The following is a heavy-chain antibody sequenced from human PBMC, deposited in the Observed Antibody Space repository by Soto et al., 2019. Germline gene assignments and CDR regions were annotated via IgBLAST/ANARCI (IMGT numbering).Heavy chain of an antibody. D-gene: IGHD7-27*01. CDR1: GGSISSSSYY. CDR3: ASYNLGIANENY. Sequence: QLQLQESGPGLVKPSETLSLTCTVSGGSISSSSYYWGWIRQPPGKGLGWIGSIYYSGSTYYNPSLRSRVTISVDTSKNQFSLKLSSVTAADTAVYYCASYNLGIANENYWGQGTLVTVSS. V-gene: IGHV4-39*01. J-gene: IGHJ4*02. CDR2: IYYSGST.